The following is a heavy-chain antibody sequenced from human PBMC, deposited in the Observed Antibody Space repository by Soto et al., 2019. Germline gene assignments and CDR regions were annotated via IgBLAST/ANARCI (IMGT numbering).Heavy chain of an antibody. D-gene: IGHD4-4*01. CDR1: GFSVRGSY. CDR2: IYSGGGT. J-gene: IGHJ4*02. CDR3: ARVTTTLVDHFDY. Sequence: GGSLRLSCAASGFSVRGSYMYWVRQAPGKGLEWVSVIYSGGGTDYAASVKGRFTISSDNSKNMLYLQMSSLRAEDTAMYYCARVTTTLVDHFDYWGQGTPVTVSS. V-gene: IGHV3-53*01.